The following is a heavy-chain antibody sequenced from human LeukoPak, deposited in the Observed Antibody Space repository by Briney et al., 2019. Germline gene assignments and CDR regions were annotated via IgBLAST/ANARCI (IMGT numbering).Heavy chain of an antibody. CDR2: IYSSGSS. V-gene: IGHV4-4*07. D-gene: IGHD3-22*01. CDR3: ARGAHSSGYATGYFDY. Sequence: SETLSLTCTVSGGSISSYYWSWIRQPAGKGLEWIGRIYSSGSSNYNPSLKSRVTMSLDTSKNQFSLRLSSVTAADTAVYYCARGAHSSGYATGYFDYWGQGTLVTVSS. J-gene: IGHJ4*02. CDR1: GGSISSYY.